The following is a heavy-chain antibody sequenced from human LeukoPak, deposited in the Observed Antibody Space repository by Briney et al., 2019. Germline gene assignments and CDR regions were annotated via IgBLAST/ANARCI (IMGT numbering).Heavy chain of an antibody. CDR1: GFTFTNYD. CDR2: MNPINGNT. Sequence: ASVKVSCKATGFTFTNYDINWVRQATGQGLEWMGWMNPINGNTGYAQKFQGRVTMTRDTSISTAYMELRSLTSEDTAVYYCVRDGEGVAISVNYWSAPWGQGTLVTVSS. J-gene: IGHJ5*02. D-gene: IGHD3-10*01. V-gene: IGHV1-8*01. CDR3: VRDGEGVAISVNYWSAP.